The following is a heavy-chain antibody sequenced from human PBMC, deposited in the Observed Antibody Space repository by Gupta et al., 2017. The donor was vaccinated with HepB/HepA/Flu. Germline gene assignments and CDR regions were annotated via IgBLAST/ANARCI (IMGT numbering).Heavy chain of an antibody. Sequence: QVQLVESGGGVVQPGRSLRLSCAASGFKLRSYGMHWVRQGPGKGLEWVAVIWHDGKSYSYADSVKGRFTISRDNSKNTLFLQMDSLRTEDTAIYYCARDPGADDAIDYWGQGTLVTVSS. CDR1: GFKLRSYG. D-gene: IGHD1-26*01. J-gene: IGHJ4*02. CDR3: ARDPGADDAIDY. V-gene: IGHV3-33*01. CDR2: IWHDGKSY.